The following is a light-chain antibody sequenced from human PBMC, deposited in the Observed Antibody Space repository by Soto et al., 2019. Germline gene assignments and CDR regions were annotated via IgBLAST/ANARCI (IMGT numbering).Light chain of an antibody. J-gene: IGKJ1*01. Sequence: EIVLAQCPGTLSLSPGERATLSCRASQSVSSSYLAWYHQKPGQAPRLLIYGAFSRATGIPERFSGSGSGTAFTFTINRLEPEGFAVYYCQQYGSSPQGTFGQGTNVEIK. CDR2: GAF. CDR1: QSVSSSY. V-gene: IGKV3-20*01. CDR3: QQYGSSPQGT.